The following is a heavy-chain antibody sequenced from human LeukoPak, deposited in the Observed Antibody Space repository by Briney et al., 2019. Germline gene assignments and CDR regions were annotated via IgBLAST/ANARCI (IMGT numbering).Heavy chain of an antibody. CDR3: ARDRRGSYDAFDI. J-gene: IGHJ3*02. V-gene: IGHV3-21*01. CDR1: GFTFSSYS. CDR2: ISSSSSYI. Sequence: PGGSLRLSCAASGFTFSSYSMNWVRQAPGKGLEWVSSISSSSSYIYYADSVKGRFTISRDNAKNSLYLQMNSLRAEDTAVYYCARDRRGSYDAFDIWGQGTMVTVSS. D-gene: IGHD1-26*01.